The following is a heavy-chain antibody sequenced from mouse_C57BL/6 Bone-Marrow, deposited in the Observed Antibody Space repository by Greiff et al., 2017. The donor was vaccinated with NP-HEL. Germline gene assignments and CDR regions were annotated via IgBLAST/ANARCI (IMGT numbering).Heavy chain of an antibody. J-gene: IGHJ3*01. Sequence: EVHLVESGGGLVKPGGSLKLSCAASGFTFSSYAMSWVRQTPEKRLEWVATISDGGSYTYYPDNVKGRFTISRDNAKNNLYLQMSHLKSEDTAMYYCARDYDYDVGFAYWGQGTLVTVSA. V-gene: IGHV5-4*01. CDR1: GFTFSSYA. D-gene: IGHD2-4*01. CDR3: ARDYDYDVGFAY. CDR2: ISDGGSYT.